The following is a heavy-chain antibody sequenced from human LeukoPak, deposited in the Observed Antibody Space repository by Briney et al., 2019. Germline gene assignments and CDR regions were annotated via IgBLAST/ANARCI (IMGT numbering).Heavy chain of an antibody. CDR1: GFTFSIYA. CDR2: ISYDGNNK. D-gene: IGHD5-18*01. V-gene: IGHV3-30-3*01. CDR3: ARGSYGYTKVMD. Sequence: GGSLRLSCAASGFTFSIYAMHWVRQAPGKGLEWVAFISYDGNNKYYADSVKGRFTITRDNSKNTLYLQMNSLRAEDTAVYYCARGSYGYTKVMDWGQGTLVTVSS. J-gene: IGHJ4*02.